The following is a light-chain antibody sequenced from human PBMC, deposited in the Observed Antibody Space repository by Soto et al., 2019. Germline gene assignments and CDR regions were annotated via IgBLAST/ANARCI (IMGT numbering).Light chain of an antibody. CDR1: QSVSSSY. Sequence: EIVLTQSPGTLSLSPGERATLSCRASQSVSSSYLAWYQQKPGQAPRLLIYGASGRATGIPDRFSGSGSGTDFNLTISRLEPEDFAVYYCQQYGSSSLTFGGGTKVEIK. V-gene: IGKV3-20*01. J-gene: IGKJ4*01. CDR2: GAS. CDR3: QQYGSSSLT.